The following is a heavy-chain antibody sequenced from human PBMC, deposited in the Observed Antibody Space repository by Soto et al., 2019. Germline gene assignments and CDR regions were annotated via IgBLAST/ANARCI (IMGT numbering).Heavy chain of an antibody. CDR1: NDSIRSDNW. D-gene: IGHD3-10*02. CDR2: IFHSGSS. V-gene: IGHV4-4*02. J-gene: IGHJ4*02. CDR3: ARRLFVRGTLGYYDY. Sequence: QVHLQESGPGLVKPSETLSLTCSVSNDSIRSDNWWSWVRQPPGKGLEWIGEIFHSGSSNNNPSLKSRVTLSIDKSKNEFSLKLTSVTAADTPVYYCARRLFVRGTLGYYDYWGQGTLVTVSS.